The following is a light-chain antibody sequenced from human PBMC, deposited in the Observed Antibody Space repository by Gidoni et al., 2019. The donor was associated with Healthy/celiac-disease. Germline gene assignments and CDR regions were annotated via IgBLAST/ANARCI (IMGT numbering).Light chain of an antibody. V-gene: IGKV3-11*01. J-gene: IGKJ5*01. Sequence: EIVFTQSPATLSLAPGERATLPCRARQSVSSYLAWYQQKPGQAPRLLIYDASNRATGIPARFSGSVSGPDFTLTISSLEPEDFAVYYCQQRSDWPPRITFGQGTRLEIK. CDR2: DAS. CDR1: QSVSSY. CDR3: QQRSDWPPRIT.